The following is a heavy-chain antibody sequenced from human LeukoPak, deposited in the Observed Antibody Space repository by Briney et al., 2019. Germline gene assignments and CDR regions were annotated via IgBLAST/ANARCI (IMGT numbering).Heavy chain of an antibody. V-gene: IGHV4-59*01. CDR2: IYSSGST. CDR1: GGSISSYY. Sequence: SETLSLTCTVSGGSISSYYWNWVRQPPGKGLEWNGNIYSSGSTDYNPSLKSRVTISLDTSKFQFSLRLNSVTAADTAVYYCARADPNASGYFYRFNWFDPWGQGTLVTVSS. D-gene: IGHD3-10*01. J-gene: IGHJ5*02. CDR3: ARADPNASGYFYRFNWFDP.